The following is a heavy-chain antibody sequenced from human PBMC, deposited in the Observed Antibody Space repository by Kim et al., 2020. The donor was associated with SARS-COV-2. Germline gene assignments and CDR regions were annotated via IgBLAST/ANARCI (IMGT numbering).Heavy chain of an antibody. CDR2: IYYSGST. CDR3: ARDTRIAARPI. V-gene: IGHV4-31*03. D-gene: IGHD6-6*01. J-gene: IGHJ4*02. CDR1: GGSISSGGYY. Sequence: SETLSLTCTVSGGSISSGGYYWSWIRQHPGKGLEWIGYIYYSGSTYYNPSLKSRVTISVDTSKNQFSLKLSSVTAADTAMYYCARDTRIAARPIWGQGTLVTVSS.